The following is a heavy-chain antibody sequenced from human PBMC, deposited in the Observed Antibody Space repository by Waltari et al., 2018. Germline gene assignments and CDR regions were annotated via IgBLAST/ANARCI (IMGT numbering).Heavy chain of an antibody. V-gene: IGHV3-23*04. CDR1: GFTFAKFT. J-gene: IGHJ6*03. Sequence: EVQLVESGGTLVQPGGSLRLSCAASGFTFAKFTMSWVRQTPGKGLEWVSSISDGGRDIFCADSVKGRFTISRDDSKNSLYLQINGLTPEDTGVYYCAKGIRATATYFYMDVWGKGTTVTVSS. D-gene: IGHD3-10*01. CDR2: ISDGGRDI. CDR3: AKGIRATATYFYMDV.